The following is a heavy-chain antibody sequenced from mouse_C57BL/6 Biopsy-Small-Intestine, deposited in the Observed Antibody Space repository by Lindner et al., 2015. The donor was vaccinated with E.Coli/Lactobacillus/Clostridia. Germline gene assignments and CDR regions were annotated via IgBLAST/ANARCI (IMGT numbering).Heavy chain of an antibody. CDR3: AGLGSYYDKTPDY. V-gene: IGHV1-53*01. Sequence: SVKVSCKASGYTFTGQYMHWVRQAPGQGLEWMGWINPDSGGTNYVQKFQGRFTMTRDTSISTAYMELSSLRSDDTAVYYCAGLGSYYDKTPDYWGQGTLVTVSS. CDR1: GYTFTGQY. D-gene: IGHD2-12*01. J-gene: IGHJ4*01. CDR2: INPDSGGT.